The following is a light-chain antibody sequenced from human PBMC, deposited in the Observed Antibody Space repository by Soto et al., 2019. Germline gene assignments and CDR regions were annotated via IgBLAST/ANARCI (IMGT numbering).Light chain of an antibody. CDR3: SSYTSSNTLM. V-gene: IGLV2-14*01. J-gene: IGLJ3*02. Sequence: QSALTQPASVSGSPGQSITISCTGTSSDIGGYNYVAWYQQHPGKAPKVMIYAVSNRPSGVSIRFSGSKSGNTASLTISGLQDEDEADYYCSSYTSSNTLMFGGGTKVTVL. CDR2: AVS. CDR1: SSDIGGYNY.